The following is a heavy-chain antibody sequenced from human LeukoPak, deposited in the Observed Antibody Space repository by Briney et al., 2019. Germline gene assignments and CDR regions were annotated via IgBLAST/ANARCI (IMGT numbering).Heavy chain of an antibody. CDR2: ITLDGSEK. CDR1: GFTFSSHW. D-gene: IGHD4-23*01. CDR3: ARDVTYHGGDWFDP. V-gene: IGHV3-7*01. J-gene: IGHJ5*02. Sequence: PGGSLRLSCAASGFTFSSHWMSWVRQAPGKGLEWVANITLDGSEKYYADSVKGRFTISRDNAKNSLYLQMNSLRAEDTAVYYCARDVTYHGGDWFDPWGQGTLVTVSS.